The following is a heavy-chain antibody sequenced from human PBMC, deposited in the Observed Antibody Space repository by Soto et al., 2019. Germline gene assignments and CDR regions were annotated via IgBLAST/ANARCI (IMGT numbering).Heavy chain of an antibody. V-gene: IGHV6-1*01. CDR2: TYYRSKWYY. CDR3: ARGEQYSGRIFDY. D-gene: IGHD1-26*01. J-gene: IGHJ4*01. CDR1: GDSVSSNSAG. Sequence: SQTLSLTCAITGDSVSSNSAGWSWVRQSPSRGLEWLGRTYYRSKWYYEYAVSVRGRITINPDTSENQYSLQLNSVTPEDMAVYFCARGEQYSGRIFDYWGQGTLVTVSS.